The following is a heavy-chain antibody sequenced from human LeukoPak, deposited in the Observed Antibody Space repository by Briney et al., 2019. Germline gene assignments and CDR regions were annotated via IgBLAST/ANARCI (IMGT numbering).Heavy chain of an antibody. CDR1: GYTFTSYD. D-gene: IGHD3-3*01. J-gene: IGHJ4*02. V-gene: IGHV1-8*01. Sequence: ASVKVSCKASGYTFTSYDINWVRQATGQGLEWMGWMNPNSGSTGYAQKFQGRVTMTRNTSISTAYMELSSLRSEDTAVYYCARGESGLRFLEWSANFDYWGQGTLVTVSS. CDR3: ARGESGLRFLEWSANFDY. CDR2: MNPNSGST.